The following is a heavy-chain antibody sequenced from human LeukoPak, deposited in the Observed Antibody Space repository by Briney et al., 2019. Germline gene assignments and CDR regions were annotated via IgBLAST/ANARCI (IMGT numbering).Heavy chain of an antibody. J-gene: IGHJ4*02. D-gene: IGHD3-10*01. CDR1: GYTFTSYG. Sequence: ASVKVSCKASGYTFTSYGISWVRQAPGQGLEWMGWISAYNGNTNYAQKLQGRVTMTTDTSTSTAYMELRSLRSEDTAVYYCATVRMYYYGSGSSLLDYWGQGTLVTVSS. CDR2: ISAYNGNT. V-gene: IGHV1-18*01. CDR3: ATVRMYYYGSGSSLLDY.